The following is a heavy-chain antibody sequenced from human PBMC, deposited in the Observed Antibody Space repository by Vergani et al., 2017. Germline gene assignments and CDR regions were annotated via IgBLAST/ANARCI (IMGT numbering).Heavy chain of an antibody. CDR3: AKRFRGWGIGY. CDR2: IQFDGNNQ. Sequence: QVQLVESGGGVVQRGGSLRLSCATSGFTLSNYYMQWIRQGPGKGLEFVAFIQFDGNNQYYADSGKGRFTLSRDFSKNTLYRQMNSLRTDDTATYYCAKRFRGWGIGYWGQETQVIVAS. CDR1: GFTLSNYY. J-gene: IGHJ4*02. D-gene: IGHD3-16*01. V-gene: IGHV3-30*02.